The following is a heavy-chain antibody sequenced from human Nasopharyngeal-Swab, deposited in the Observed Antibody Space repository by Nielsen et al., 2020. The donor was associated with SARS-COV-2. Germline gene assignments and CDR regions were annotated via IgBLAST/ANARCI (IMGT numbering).Heavy chain of an antibody. CDR1: GYNFLSYW. CDR3: ARRGRGVTSSLFDP. J-gene: IGHJ5*02. V-gene: IGHV5-51*01. D-gene: IGHD3-10*01. Sequence: KVSCKGSGYNFLSYWIAWVRQRPGKGLEWMGIIYPYDSDTKYSPSFQGRVTFSADKSINTAFLHWSSLQASDTAMYYCARRGRGVTSSLFDPWGQGTLVTVSS. CDR2: IYPYDSDT.